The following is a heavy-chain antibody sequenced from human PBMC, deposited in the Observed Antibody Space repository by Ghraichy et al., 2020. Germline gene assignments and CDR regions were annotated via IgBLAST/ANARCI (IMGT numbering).Heavy chain of an antibody. D-gene: IGHD5-12*01. Sequence: GSLRLSCAASGFTFSNAWMSWVRQAPGKGLEWVGRIKSKTDGGTTDYAAPVKGRFTISRDDSKNTLYLQMNSLKTEDTAVYYCTTAGEGVATIIRGNDAFDIWGQGTMVTVSS. V-gene: IGHV3-15*01. CDR3: TTAGEGVATIIRGNDAFDI. CDR2: IKSKTDGGTT. J-gene: IGHJ3*02. CDR1: GFTFSNAW.